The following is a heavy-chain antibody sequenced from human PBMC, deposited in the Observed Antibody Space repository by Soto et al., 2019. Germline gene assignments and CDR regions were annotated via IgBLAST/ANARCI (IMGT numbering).Heavy chain of an antibody. D-gene: IGHD3-3*01. Sequence: GGSLRLSCSASGFTFSSYAMHWVRQAPGKGLEYVSAISSNGGSTYYADSVKGRFTISRDNSKNTLYLQMSSLRAEDTAVYYCVKDSYDFWSGLLSGWHQSQVYYYYGMDVWSQGTTVTVSS. V-gene: IGHV3-64D*06. CDR3: VKDSYDFWSGLLSGWHQSQVYYYYGMDV. CDR2: ISSNGGST. J-gene: IGHJ6*02. CDR1: GFTFSSYA.